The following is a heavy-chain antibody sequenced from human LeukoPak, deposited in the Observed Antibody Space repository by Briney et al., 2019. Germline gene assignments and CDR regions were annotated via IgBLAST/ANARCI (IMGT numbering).Heavy chain of an antibody. Sequence: GGSLRLSCAASGFTFSSYSMNWVRQAPGKGLEWVSSISSSSSYIYYADSVKGRFTISRDNAKNSLYQQMNSLRAEDTAVYYCARVATICCDGMDVWGQGTTVTVSS. J-gene: IGHJ6*02. V-gene: IGHV3-21*01. CDR3: ARVATICCDGMDV. CDR1: GFTFSSYS. D-gene: IGHD5-24*01. CDR2: ISSSSSYI.